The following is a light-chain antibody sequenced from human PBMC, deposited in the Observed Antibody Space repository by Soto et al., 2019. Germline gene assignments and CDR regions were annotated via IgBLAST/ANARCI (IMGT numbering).Light chain of an antibody. V-gene: IGLV2-14*01. Sequence: QSALTQPASVSGSPGQSITISCTGTSSDIGGYNYVSWYQQHPGKAPKLMIYEVSNRPSGVSHRSSGSKSGNAASLTISGLQAEEEADYYCSAFTSSTTLAFGGGTKLTVL. CDR3: SAFTSSTTLA. J-gene: IGLJ3*02. CDR2: EVS. CDR1: SSDIGGYNY.